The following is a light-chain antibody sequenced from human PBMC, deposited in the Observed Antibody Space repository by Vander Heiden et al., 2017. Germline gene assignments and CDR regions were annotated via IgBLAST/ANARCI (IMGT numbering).Light chain of an antibody. CDR2: RNN. CDR1: SSNIGSNF. J-gene: IGLJ2*01. CDR3: TAWDDSLTGVV. Sequence: QSVLTPPPSASGTPGQTVTISCSGSSSNIGSNFVYWYQQLPGTAPKLLIYRNNQRPSGVPDRFSGSKSGTSASLAISGLRSEDEADYYCTAWDDSLTGVVFGGGTKVTVL. V-gene: IGLV1-47*01.